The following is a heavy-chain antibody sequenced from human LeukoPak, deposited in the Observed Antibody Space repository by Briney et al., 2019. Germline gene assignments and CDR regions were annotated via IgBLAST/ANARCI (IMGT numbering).Heavy chain of an antibody. Sequence: PGGSLRLSCAASGFTFSSYGMHWVRQAPGKGLEWVSAISGSGGSTYYADSVKGRFTISRDNSKNTLYLQMNSLRAEDTAVYYCAKGGSIVMVVADVPFDYWGQGTLVTVSS. D-gene: IGHD2-15*01. J-gene: IGHJ4*02. CDR3: AKGGSIVMVVADVPFDY. CDR2: ISGSGGST. V-gene: IGHV3-23*01. CDR1: GFTFSSYG.